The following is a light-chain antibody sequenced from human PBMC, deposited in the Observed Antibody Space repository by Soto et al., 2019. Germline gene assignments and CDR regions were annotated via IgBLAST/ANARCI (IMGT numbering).Light chain of an antibody. CDR2: GGS. CDR1: QSVSSNH. J-gene: IGKJ1*01. Sequence: DIVLTQSPGTLSLSPGERATLSCRASQSVSSNHLAWYQQKPGQAPRLLIYGGSSRATGIPVRFSGSGSETDFPLTITRLEPEDFAVYYCQQYSSARTFGQGTKVEI. V-gene: IGKV3-20*01. CDR3: QQYSSART.